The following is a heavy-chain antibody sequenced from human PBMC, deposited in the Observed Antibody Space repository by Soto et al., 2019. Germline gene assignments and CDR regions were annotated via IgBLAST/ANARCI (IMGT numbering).Heavy chain of an antibody. Sequence: GGSLRLSCAASGLIFSNYWMTWVRQAPGRGLEWVANIKADGTNKYYVESVKGRFSISRDNAKNSVYLQMNGLRVEDTAVYYCASGRDGYNYGSDHWGQGALVTVSS. CDR3: ASGRDGYNYGSDH. CDR2: IKADGTNK. CDR1: GLIFSNYW. V-gene: IGHV3-7*02. J-gene: IGHJ4*02. D-gene: IGHD5-12*01.